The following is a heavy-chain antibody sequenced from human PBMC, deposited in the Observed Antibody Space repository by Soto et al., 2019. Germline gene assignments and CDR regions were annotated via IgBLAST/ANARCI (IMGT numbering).Heavy chain of an antibody. CDR3: ARASSSSWSYYYYGVDV. Sequence: SETLSLTCNVSGGSISSGNYYWTWIRQPPGKGLEWIGYIYYSGNTYYNPSLKSRVTISVDTSENQFSLKLSSVTAADTAVYFCARASSSSWSYYYYGVDVWGQGTTVTVSS. V-gene: IGHV4-30-4*01. D-gene: IGHD6-13*01. CDR2: IYYSGNT. J-gene: IGHJ6*02. CDR1: GGSISSGNYY.